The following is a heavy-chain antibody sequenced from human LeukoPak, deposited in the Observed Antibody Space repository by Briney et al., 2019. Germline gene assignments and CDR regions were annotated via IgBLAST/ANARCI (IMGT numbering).Heavy chain of an antibody. V-gene: IGHV3-30*02. CDR1: GFTFRSYG. D-gene: IGHD3-10*01. CDR3: AREGAGSYYHYYYMDV. J-gene: IGHJ6*03. Sequence: PGGSLRLSCGASGFTFRSYGVHWVRQAPGKGLEWVAFIQKDGSNKYYADSVKGRFTISRDNSKDTLYLQMNSLTAEDTAVYYCAREGAGSYYHYYYMDVWSKGTTVTVSS. CDR2: IQKDGSNK.